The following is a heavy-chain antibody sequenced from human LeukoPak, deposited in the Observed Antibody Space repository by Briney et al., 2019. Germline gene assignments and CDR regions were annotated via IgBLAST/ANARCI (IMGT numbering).Heavy chain of an antibody. CDR3: ARDRSGSDYGMDV. Sequence: GGSLRLSCAASGFTFSSYSMNWVRQAPGKGLEWVSSISSSSGYIYYADSVKGRFTISRDNAKNSLYLQMNSLRAEDTAVYYCARDRSGSDYGMDVWGKGTTVTVSS. J-gene: IGHJ6*04. D-gene: IGHD3-10*01. V-gene: IGHV3-21*01. CDR1: GFTFSSYS. CDR2: ISSSSGYI.